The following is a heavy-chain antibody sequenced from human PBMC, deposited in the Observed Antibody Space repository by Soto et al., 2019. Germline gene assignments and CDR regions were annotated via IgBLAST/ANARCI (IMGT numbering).Heavy chain of an antibody. J-gene: IGHJ4*02. CDR2: ISAYNGNT. CDR1: GYTFTSYG. Sequence: GASVKVSCKASGYTFTSYGISWVRQAPGQGLEWMGWISAYNGNTNYAQNLQGRVTMTTDTSTSTAYMELRNLRPDDTAVYYCARDCFGGSCYSRHWGQGTLVTVSS. V-gene: IGHV1-18*01. CDR3: ARDCFGGSCYSRH. D-gene: IGHD2-15*01.